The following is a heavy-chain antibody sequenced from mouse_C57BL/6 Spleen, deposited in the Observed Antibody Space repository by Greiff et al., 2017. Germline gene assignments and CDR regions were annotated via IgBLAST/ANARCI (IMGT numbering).Heavy chain of an antibody. J-gene: IGHJ2*01. CDR2: IDPEDGET. V-gene: IGHV14-2*01. CDR1: GFNIKDYY. CDR3: TLYYYGSSSFDY. Sequence: EVQLQQSGAELVKPGASVKLSCTASGFNIKDYYMHWVKQRTEQGLEWIGRIDPEDGETKYAPKFQGKATITADTSSNTAYLQLSSLTSEDAAVYCCTLYYYGSSSFDYWGQGTTLTVSS. D-gene: IGHD1-1*01.